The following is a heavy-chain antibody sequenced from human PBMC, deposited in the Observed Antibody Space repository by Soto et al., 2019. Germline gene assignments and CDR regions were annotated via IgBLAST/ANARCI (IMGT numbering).Heavy chain of an antibody. D-gene: IGHD6-19*01. CDR1: GYTFTSYA. CDR2: INAGNGNT. CDR3: ARAEWLVRWAFGY. V-gene: IGHV1-3*01. Sequence: GASVKVSCEASGYTFTSYAMHWVRQAPGQRLEWMGWINAGNGNTKYSQKFQGRVTMTRNTSISTAYMELSSLRSEDTAVYYCARAEWLVRWAFGYWGQGTLVTVSS. J-gene: IGHJ4*02.